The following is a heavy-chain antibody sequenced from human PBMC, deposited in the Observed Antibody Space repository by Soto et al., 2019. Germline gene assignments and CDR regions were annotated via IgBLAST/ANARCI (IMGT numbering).Heavy chain of an antibody. CDR1: GFTYSSYS. D-gene: IGHD3-22*01. J-gene: IGHJ3*01. V-gene: IGHV3-21*01. CDR2: ISSSSSYI. Sequence: GVSLRLSCAAAGFTYSSYSMNRLRQAPRKGLEWVSSISSSSSYIYYSDPVKGRFTISRDNAKNSLYLQMNSLRAEDTAVYYCAKDFDHGYDTSGNYLVRGFDAWGQGTMVTVSS. CDR3: AKDFDHGYDTSGNYLVRGFDA.